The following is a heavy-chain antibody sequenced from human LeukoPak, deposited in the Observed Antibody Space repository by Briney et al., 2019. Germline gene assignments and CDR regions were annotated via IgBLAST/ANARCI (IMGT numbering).Heavy chain of an antibody. CDR2: IYTSGST. D-gene: IGHD1/OR15-1a*01. V-gene: IGHV4-61*02. Sequence: SETLSLTCTISGGSISSGSYYWSWIRQPAGKGLEWIGRIYTSGSTNYNPSLKSRVTISVDTSKNQFSLKLSSVTAADTAVYYCAREEQLTFDYWGQGTLVTVSS. CDR3: AREEQLTFDY. J-gene: IGHJ4*02. CDR1: GGSISSGSYY.